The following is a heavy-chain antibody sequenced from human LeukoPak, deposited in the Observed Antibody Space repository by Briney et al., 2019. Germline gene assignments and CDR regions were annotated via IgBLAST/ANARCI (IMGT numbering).Heavy chain of an antibody. D-gene: IGHD3-22*01. V-gene: IGHV1-69*13. J-gene: IGHJ4*02. Sequence: GASVKVSCKASGYTFTSYAISWVRQAPGQGLEWMGGIIPIFGTANYAQKFQGRVTITADESTSTAYMELSSLRSEDTAVYYCARAARGFYDSSGYSFDYWGQGTLVTVSS. CDR2: IIPIFGTA. CDR3: ARAARGFYDSSGYSFDY. CDR1: GYTFTSYA.